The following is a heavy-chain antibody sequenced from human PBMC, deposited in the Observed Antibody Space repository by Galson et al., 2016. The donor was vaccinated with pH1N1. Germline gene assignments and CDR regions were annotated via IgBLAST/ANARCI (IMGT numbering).Heavy chain of an antibody. J-gene: IGHJ4*02. V-gene: IGHV1-46*01. D-gene: IGHD3-10*01. CDR1: GYTFSSYY. CDR2: IDPSGVHT. Sequence: SVKVSCKASGYTFSSYYMHWVRQAPGQGLEWMGIIDPSGVHTNYAQKFQGRVTLTRDTSTRTVYMELTSLRSEDTAVYYCARDAGSYYGYFDYWGQGTLVTVSS. CDR3: ARDAGSYYGYFDY.